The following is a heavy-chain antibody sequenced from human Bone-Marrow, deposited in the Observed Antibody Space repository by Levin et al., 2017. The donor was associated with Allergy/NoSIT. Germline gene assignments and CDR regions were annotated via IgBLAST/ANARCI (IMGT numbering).Heavy chain of an antibody. CDR1: GFTFSDYY. V-gene: IGHV3-11*01. J-gene: IGHJ6*02. CDR2: ISSSGSTI. Sequence: GGSLRLSCAASGFTFSDYYMSWIRQAPGKGLEWVSYISSSGSTIYYADSVKGRFTISRDNAKNSLYLQMNSLRAEDTAVYYCARDNNYDILTGYYIDYYGMDVWGQGTTVTVSS. D-gene: IGHD3-9*01. CDR3: ARDNNYDILTGYYIDYYGMDV.